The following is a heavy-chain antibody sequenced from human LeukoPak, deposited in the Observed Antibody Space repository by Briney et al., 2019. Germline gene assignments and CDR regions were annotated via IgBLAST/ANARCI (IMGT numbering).Heavy chain of an antibody. V-gene: IGHV3-30*04. CDR1: GFTFSSYA. Sequence: HPGRSLRLSCAASGFTFSSYAMHWVRQAPGKGLEWVAVISYDGSNKYYADSVKGRFTISRDNSKNTLYLQMNSLRAEDTAVYYCARDLSVLFFGSDWGSPYGMDVWGKGTTVTVSS. J-gene: IGHJ6*04. D-gene: IGHD3-16*01. CDR2: ISYDGSNK. CDR3: ARDLSVLFFGSDWGSPYGMDV.